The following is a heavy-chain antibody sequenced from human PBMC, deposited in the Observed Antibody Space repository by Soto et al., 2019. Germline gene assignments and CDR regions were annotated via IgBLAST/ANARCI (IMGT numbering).Heavy chain of an antibody. CDR3: DGVVGPSYYYYGMDV. CDR1: GGSISSHY. V-gene: IGHV4-59*08. D-gene: IGHD3-3*01. J-gene: IGHJ6*02. Sequence: PSDTLSLTCTVSGGSISSHYWTRIRQSPGKGLECSGYMCYSGSTNYNSSLKSRVTISVDTSKNQFSLKLSSVTAADTAVYYCDGVVGPSYYYYGMDVWGQGTTVTVSS. CDR2: MCYSGST.